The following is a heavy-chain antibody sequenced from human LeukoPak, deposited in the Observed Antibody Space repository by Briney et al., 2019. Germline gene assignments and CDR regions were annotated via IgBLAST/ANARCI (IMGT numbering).Heavy chain of an antibody. CDR2: LNPNNGDT. J-gene: IGHJ5*02. V-gene: IGHV1-2*06. Sequence: ASVKVSCKASGYTFTANYMHWVRQAPGQGLEWMGRLNPNNGDTTYAQKVQGRVTMTRDTSLSTAYMELSSLRSDDTAVYYCAREGRNWFDPWGQGTLVTVSS. CDR3: AREGRNWFDP. CDR1: GYTFTANY.